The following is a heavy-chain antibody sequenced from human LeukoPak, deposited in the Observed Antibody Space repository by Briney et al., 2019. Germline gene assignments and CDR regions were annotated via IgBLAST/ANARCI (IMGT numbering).Heavy chain of an antibody. CDR2: IIPIFGTA. CDR3: ARVVGLTGYSSSWYSGYYYYMDV. J-gene: IGHJ6*03. CDR1: GGTFSSYA. Sequence: ASVKVSCKASGGTFSSYAISWVRQAPGQGLEWMGGIIPIFGTANYAQKFQDRVTITADKSTSTAYMELSSLRSEDTAVYYCARVVGLTGYSSSWYSGYYYYMDVWGKGTTVTVSS. V-gene: IGHV1-69*06. D-gene: IGHD6-13*01.